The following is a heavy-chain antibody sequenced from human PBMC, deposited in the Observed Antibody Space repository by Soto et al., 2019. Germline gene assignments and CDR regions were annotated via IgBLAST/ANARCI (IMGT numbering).Heavy chain of an antibody. CDR3: VRGGSHSFDY. Sequence: EVQLVESGGGLVQPGGSLRLSCAASGFIFSNFWMSWVRQAPGKGLEWVANIKEDGSEKYHVDSVKGRFTISRDNVKNLMYLQMDSLRAEDTAVYKCVRGGSHSFDYCGQGTLVTGSS. CDR1: GFIFSNFW. J-gene: IGHJ4*02. D-gene: IGHD1-26*01. V-gene: IGHV3-7*05. CDR2: IKEDGSEK.